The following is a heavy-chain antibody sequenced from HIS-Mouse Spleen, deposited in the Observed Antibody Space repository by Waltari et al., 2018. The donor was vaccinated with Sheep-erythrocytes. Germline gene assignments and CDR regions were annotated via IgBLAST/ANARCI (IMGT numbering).Heavy chain of an antibody. V-gene: IGHV4-34*01. D-gene: IGHD6-19*01. Sequence: QVQLQQWGAELLKPSETLSLTCAVYGGSFSGYYWSWIRQPPGKGLEWIGEINHSGSTNYNPSLKSRVTIAVDTSKNQFSLKLSSVTAADTAVYYCALSVDLAGAFDIWGQGTMVTVSS. CDR3: ALSVDLAGAFDI. CDR1: GGSFSGYY. CDR2: INHSGST. J-gene: IGHJ3*02.